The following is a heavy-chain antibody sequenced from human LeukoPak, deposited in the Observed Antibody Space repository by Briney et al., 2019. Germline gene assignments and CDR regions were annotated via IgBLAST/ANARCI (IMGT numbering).Heavy chain of an antibody. CDR1: GGSFRGYY. CDR3: ARVATGVVTRDY. J-gene: IGHJ4*02. D-gene: IGHD3-3*01. Sequence: SQTLSLICAVYGGSFRGYYWSWIRQPPTKGLEWIGEINHSGSTNYNPSLKGRLTISVDTSKNQFSLKLSSVTAADTAVYYCARVATGVVTRDYWGQGTLVTGSS. V-gene: IGHV4-34*01. CDR2: INHSGST.